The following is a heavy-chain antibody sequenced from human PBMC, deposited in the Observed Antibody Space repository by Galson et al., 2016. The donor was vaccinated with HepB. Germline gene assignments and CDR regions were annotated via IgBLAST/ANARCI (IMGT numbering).Heavy chain of an antibody. J-gene: IGHJ2*01. CDR3: AHRPDWYFDL. CDR2: IYWDDDK. V-gene: IGHV2-5*02. CDR1: GFSLRTSGVG. Sequence: PALVKPTQTLTLTCTFSGFSLRTSGVGVGWIRQPPGKALEWLALIYWDDDKRYSPFLKSRLTITKDTSKNQVVLTMTNMDPADTATYYCAHRPDWYFDLWGRGALVTVSS.